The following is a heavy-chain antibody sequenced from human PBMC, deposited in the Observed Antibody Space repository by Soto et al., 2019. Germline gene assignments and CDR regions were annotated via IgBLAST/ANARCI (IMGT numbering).Heavy chain of an antibody. D-gene: IGHD2-2*01. V-gene: IGHV3-48*03. CDR3: ATSGSMELGFCSSTSCYDY. J-gene: IGHJ4*02. CDR1: GFTFSSYE. Sequence: PGGSLRLSCAASGFTFSSYEMNWVRQAPGKGLEWVSYISTTSTSMYYADSVKGRFTISRDNAKSSLYLQMNSLRAEDAAVYYCATSGSMELGFCSSTSCYDYWGQGTLVTVLL. CDR2: ISTTSTSM.